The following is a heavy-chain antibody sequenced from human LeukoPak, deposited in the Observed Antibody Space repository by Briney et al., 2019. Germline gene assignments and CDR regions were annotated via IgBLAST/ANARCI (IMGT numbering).Heavy chain of an antibody. CDR2: IWYDGGKE. CDR3: ARGGGDYDAFDM. Sequence: GGSLRLSCAASGFTFSSYGIHWVRQAPGKGLEWVTLIWYDGGKEYYADSVKGRFTISRDNSKNTLFLQMNSLRAEDTAVYYCARGGGDYDAFDMWGQGTLVTVSS. D-gene: IGHD4-17*01. CDR1: GFTFSSYG. J-gene: IGHJ3*02. V-gene: IGHV3-33*01.